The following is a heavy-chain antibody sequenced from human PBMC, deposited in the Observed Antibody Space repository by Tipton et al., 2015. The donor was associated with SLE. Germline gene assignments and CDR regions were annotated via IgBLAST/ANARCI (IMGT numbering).Heavy chain of an antibody. CDR2: IYYSGST. D-gene: IGHD7-27*01. V-gene: IGHV4-59*01. J-gene: IGHJ3*02. Sequence: TLSLTCTVSGGSISSYYWSWIRQPPGKGLGWIGYIYYSGSTNYNPSLKSRVTISVDTSKNQFSLKLSSVTAADTAVYYCARELGMVAFDIWGQGTMVTVSS. CDR1: GGSISSYY. CDR3: ARELGMVAFDI.